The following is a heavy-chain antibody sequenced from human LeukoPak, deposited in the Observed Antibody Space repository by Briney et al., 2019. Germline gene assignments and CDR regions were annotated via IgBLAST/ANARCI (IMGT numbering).Heavy chain of an antibody. CDR3: ATESTYSGSYYRTGAFDI. Sequence: SVKVSCKASGGTFSSYAISWVRQAPGQGLEWMGGIIPIFGTANYAQKFQGRVTITTDESTSTAYMELSSLRSEDTAVYYCATESTYSGSYYRTGAFDIWGQGTMVTVSS. CDR1: GGTFSSYA. V-gene: IGHV1-69*05. J-gene: IGHJ3*02. D-gene: IGHD1-26*01. CDR2: IIPIFGTA.